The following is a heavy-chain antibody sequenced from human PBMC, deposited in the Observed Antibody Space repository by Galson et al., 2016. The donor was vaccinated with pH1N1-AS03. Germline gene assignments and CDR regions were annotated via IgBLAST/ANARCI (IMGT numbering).Heavy chain of an antibody. CDR1: GFTLSSYW. CDR2: INQYGNVT. CDR3: VRAVATAGSF. D-gene: IGHD6-13*01. Sequence: SLRLSCAASGFTLSSYWMNWVRQAPGKGLEWVANINQYGNVTYYVDSVKGRFTVSRDNATNSVYLQMNSLRAEDTAVYYCVRAVATAGSFWGQGTLVVGSS. V-gene: IGHV3-7*04. J-gene: IGHJ4*02.